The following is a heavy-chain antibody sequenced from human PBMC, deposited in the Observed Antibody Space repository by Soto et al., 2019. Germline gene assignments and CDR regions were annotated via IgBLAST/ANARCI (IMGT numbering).Heavy chain of an antibody. Sequence: ASVKVSCKASGGTFSSYAISWVRQAPGQGLEWMGGIIPIFGTANYAQKFQGRVTITADESTSTAYMELSSLRSEDTAVYYCARDLICTSCHNANIRFSGDYYYGMDVWGQGTTVTVSS. V-gene: IGHV1-69*13. CDR2: IIPIFGTA. J-gene: IGHJ6*02. CDR3: ARDLICTSCHNANIRFSGDYYYGMDV. D-gene: IGHD2-2*01. CDR1: GGTFSSYA.